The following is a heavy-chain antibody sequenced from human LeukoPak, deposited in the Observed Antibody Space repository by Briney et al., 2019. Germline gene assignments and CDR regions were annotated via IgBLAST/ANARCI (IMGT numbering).Heavy chain of an antibody. V-gene: IGHV3-11*04. CDR3: ARILEGYHYYMDV. CDR1: GVTFSDYY. Sequence: GGSLRLSCAASGVTFSDYYMSWIRQAPGKGLQWVSYIGAGGSITYYADSVKGRFTISRENAKNSLYLQMNSLRVEDTAVYYCARILEGYHYYMDVWGKGTTVTVSS. J-gene: IGHJ6*03. CDR2: IGAGGSIT.